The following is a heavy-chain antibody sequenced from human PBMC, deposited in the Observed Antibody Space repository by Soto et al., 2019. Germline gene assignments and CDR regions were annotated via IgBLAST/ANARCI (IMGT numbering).Heavy chain of an antibody. CDR2: IIPIFGTA. J-gene: IGHJ6*02. Sequence: ASVKVSCKASGGTFSSYAISWVRQAPGQGLEWMGGIIPIFGTANYAQKFQGRVTITADESTSTAYMELSSLRSEDTAVYYCGRDSRSYDILTGYPEPGMDVWGQGTTVTVSS. V-gene: IGHV1-69*13. D-gene: IGHD3-9*01. CDR1: GGTFSSYA. CDR3: GRDSRSYDILTGYPEPGMDV.